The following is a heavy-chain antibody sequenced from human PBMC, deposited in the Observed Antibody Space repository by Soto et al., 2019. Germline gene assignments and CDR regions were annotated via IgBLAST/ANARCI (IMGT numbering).Heavy chain of an antibody. Sequence: DVQLVESGGGLVKPGGSLRLSCAASGFTFSTYNMNWVRQAPGKGLEWVSSIPSSTSYIFYVDSVKGRFTISRDNAKNSLYLQMNSLRAEDTAVYYCARDFGGILRFGESWGQGTLVTVSS. V-gene: IGHV3-21*01. CDR1: GFTFSTYN. D-gene: IGHD3-10*01. CDR2: IPSSTSYI. J-gene: IGHJ5*02. CDR3: ARDFGGILRFGES.